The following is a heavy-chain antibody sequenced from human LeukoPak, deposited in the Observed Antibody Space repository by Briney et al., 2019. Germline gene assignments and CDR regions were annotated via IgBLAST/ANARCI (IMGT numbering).Heavy chain of an antibody. CDR3: ARVVVSGVVSSDYYYYYMDV. V-gene: IGHV4-4*07. CDR1: GGSISGYY. CDR2: IYSSGST. Sequence: SETLSLTCTVSGGSISGYYWSWIRQPAGKGLEWIGRIYSSGSTNYNPSLKSRATMSVDTSKNQFSLKLSSVTAADTAVYYCARVVVSGVVSSDYYYYYMDVWGKGTTVTVSS. J-gene: IGHJ6*03. D-gene: IGHD3-3*01.